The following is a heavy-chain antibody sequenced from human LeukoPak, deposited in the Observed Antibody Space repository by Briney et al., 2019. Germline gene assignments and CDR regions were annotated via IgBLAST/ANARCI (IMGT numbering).Heavy chain of an antibody. CDR2: ISGYNGNT. D-gene: IGHD2-15*01. J-gene: IGHJ6*03. CDR3: ARDLGRRCSGGRCYYYYNYMDV. V-gene: IGHV1-18*01. Sequence: ASVKASCKASGYTFTSYGISWVRQAPGQGLEWMGWISGYNGNTNYAQKLQGRVTMTTDTSTSTAYMELRSLRSDDTAVYYCARDLGRRCSGGRCYYYYNYMDVWGKGTTVTISS. CDR1: GYTFTSYG.